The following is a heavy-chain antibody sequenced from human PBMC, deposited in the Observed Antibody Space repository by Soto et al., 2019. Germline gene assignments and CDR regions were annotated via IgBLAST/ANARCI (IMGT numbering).Heavy chain of an antibody. CDR1: GFTFSSYA. J-gene: IGHJ4*02. D-gene: IGHD3-22*01. CDR3: AKDYYDSSGYYAFDY. CDR2: ISGSGGST. V-gene: IGHV3-23*01. Sequence: EVQLLESGGGLVQPGGSLRLSCAASGFTFSSYALSWVRQAPGKGLEWVSAISGSGGSTYYADSVKGRFTISRDNSKNTLYLQMNSLRAEDTAVYYCAKDYYDSSGYYAFDYWGQGTLVTVSS.